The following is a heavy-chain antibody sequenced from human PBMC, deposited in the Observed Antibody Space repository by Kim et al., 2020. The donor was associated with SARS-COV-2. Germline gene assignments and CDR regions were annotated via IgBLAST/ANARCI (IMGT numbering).Heavy chain of an antibody. CDR1: GYTFTSYY. Sequence: ASVKVSCKASGYTFTSYYMHWVRQAPGQGLEWMGIINPSGGSTSYAQKFQGRVTMTRDTSTSTVYMELSSLRSEDTAVYYCARDRFTQDPGPSYGMDVWGQGTTVTVSS. CDR3: ARDRFTQDPGPSYGMDV. D-gene: IGHD2-15*01. CDR2: INPSGGST. J-gene: IGHJ6*02. V-gene: IGHV1-46*01.